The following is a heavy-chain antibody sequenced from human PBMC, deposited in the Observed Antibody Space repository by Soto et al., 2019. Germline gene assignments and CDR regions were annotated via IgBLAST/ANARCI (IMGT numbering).Heavy chain of an antibody. CDR3: ARAPAAFSNWFDP. CDR2: IYYSGST. J-gene: IGHJ5*02. V-gene: IGHV4-59*08. Sequence: SETLCLTCTVSGGSISSYYWIWIRQPPGKGLEWIGYIYYSGSTNYNPSLKSRVTISVDTSKNQFSLKLSSVTAADTAVYYCARAPAAFSNWFDPWGQRTLVTVSS. CDR1: GGSISSYY. D-gene: IGHD2-2*01.